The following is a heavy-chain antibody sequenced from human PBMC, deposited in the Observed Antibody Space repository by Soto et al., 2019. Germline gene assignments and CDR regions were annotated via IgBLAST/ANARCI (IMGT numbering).Heavy chain of an antibody. CDR3: ATHTSTGYWDC. Sequence: EVQLVQSEAEVKRTGESLRISCQGSGYTFSNQWIAWVRQMPGKGLEWMGLTHPGNSESRYSPSIQGQVTMSVDKSINTDFLQWSSLKASDSAMYYCATHTSTGYWDCWGQGTLVTVSS. CDR1: GYTFSNQW. V-gene: IGHV5-51*03. J-gene: IGHJ4*02. CDR2: THPGNSES. D-gene: IGHD6-13*01.